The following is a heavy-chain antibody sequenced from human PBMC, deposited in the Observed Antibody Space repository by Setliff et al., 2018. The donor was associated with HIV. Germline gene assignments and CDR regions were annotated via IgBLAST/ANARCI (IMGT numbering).Heavy chain of an antibody. CDR1: GYTFSSNY. Sequence: ASVKVSCKASGYTFSSNYMHWVRQAPGQGLEWMGLINPTGDITFYPQKFQARVTMTRDTSASTVYMELSSLRSEDTAVYYCARGGYHGFGSYGDYWGQGTLVTVSS. V-gene: IGHV1-46*01. CDR3: ARGGYHGFGSYGDY. J-gene: IGHJ4*02. D-gene: IGHD3-10*01. CDR2: INPTGDIT.